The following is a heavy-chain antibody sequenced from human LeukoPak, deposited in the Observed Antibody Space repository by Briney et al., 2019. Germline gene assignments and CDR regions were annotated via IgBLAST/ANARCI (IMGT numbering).Heavy chain of an antibody. CDR1: GFTFSSYA. J-gene: IGHJ6*03. D-gene: IGHD3-16*02. CDR2: ISGSGGST. CDR3: AKDRGYDYVWGSYRSPYYYVDV. V-gene: IGHV3-23*01. Sequence: GGSLRLSCAASGFTFSSYAMSWVRQAPGKGLEWVSAISGSGGSTYYADSVKGRFTISRDNSKNTLYLQMNSLRAEDTAVYYCAKDRGYDYVWGSYRSPYYYVDVWGKGTTVTVSS.